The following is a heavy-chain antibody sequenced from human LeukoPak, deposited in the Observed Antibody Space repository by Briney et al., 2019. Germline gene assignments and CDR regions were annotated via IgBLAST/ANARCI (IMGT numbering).Heavy chain of an antibody. Sequence: GGSLRLSCAASGFTFDDYTVHWVRQAPGKGLEWVSLISWDGGSTYYADSVKGRFTISRDNSKNSLYLQMNSLRTEDTALYYCARGYCSGGSCYGDAFDIWGQGTMVTVSS. V-gene: IGHV3-43*01. D-gene: IGHD2-15*01. CDR2: ISWDGGST. J-gene: IGHJ3*02. CDR3: ARGYCSGGSCYGDAFDI. CDR1: GFTFDDYT.